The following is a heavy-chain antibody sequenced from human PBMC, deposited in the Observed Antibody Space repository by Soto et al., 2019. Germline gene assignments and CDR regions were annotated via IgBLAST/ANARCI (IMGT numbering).Heavy chain of an antibody. CDR2: ISSSSSYI. V-gene: IGHV3-21*01. CDR1: GFTFSSYS. D-gene: IGHD3-10*01. CDR3: ARDRAGYYGMDV. Sequence: KPGGSLRLSCAASGFTFSSYSMNWVRQAPGKGLEWVSSISSSSSYIYYADSVKGRFTISRDNAKNSLYLQMNSLRAEDTAVYYCARDRAGYYGMDVWGQGTTVTVSS. J-gene: IGHJ6*02.